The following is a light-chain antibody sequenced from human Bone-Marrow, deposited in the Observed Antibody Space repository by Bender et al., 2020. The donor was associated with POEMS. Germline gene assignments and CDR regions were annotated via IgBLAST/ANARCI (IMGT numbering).Light chain of an antibody. CDR3: AAWDAVLSGGV. J-gene: IGLJ3*02. CDR2: SDN. Sequence: QSVLTQPPSASGTPGQRVTISCSGSNSNIGTNAVNWYQQFPGSAPKLLLYSDNQRPSGAPDRFYAFKSGTSAPLAISGLQSEDEADYYCAAWDAVLSGGVFGGGTKLTVL. V-gene: IGLV1-44*01. CDR1: NSNIGTNA.